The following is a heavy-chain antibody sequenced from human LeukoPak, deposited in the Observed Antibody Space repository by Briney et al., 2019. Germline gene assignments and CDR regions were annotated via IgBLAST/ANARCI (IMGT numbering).Heavy chain of an antibody. CDR3: ARDMSYGHFDY. CDR2: IIPILGIA. V-gene: IGHV1-69*04. D-gene: IGHD5-18*01. Sequence: GASVKVSCKASGGTFSSYAISWVRQAPGQGLEWMGRIIPILGIANYAQKFQGRVTMTTDTSTSTAYMELRSLRSDDTAVYYCARDMSYGHFDYWGQGTLVTVSS. CDR1: GGTFSSYA. J-gene: IGHJ4*02.